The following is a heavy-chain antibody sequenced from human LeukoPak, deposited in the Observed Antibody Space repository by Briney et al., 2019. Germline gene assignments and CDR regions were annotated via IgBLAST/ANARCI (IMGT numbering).Heavy chain of an antibody. CDR2: FYHGGST. D-gene: IGHD5-12*01. Sequence: PSETLSLTCTVSGYSISTGYYWDWIRQPPGKGLEWIGTFYHGGSTYYNPSLKSRVTISVDTSKNQFSLKLSSVTAADTAVYYCARVWEWLPDYWGQGTLVTVSS. V-gene: IGHV4-38-2*02. CDR3: ARVWEWLPDY. J-gene: IGHJ4*02. CDR1: GYSISTGYY.